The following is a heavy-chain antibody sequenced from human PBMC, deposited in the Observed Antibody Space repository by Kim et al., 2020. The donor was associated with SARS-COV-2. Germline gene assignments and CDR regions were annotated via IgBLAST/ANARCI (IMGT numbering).Heavy chain of an antibody. D-gene: IGHD3-16*02. V-gene: IGHV3-11*05. CDR3: VRVGCDYVWGSDRDYYYYYGMGV. J-gene: IGHJ6*04. CDR2: ISSSSSDT. CDR1: GFTFSDYY. Sequence: GGSLRLSCAASGFTFSDYYMSWIRQAPGKGLEWVSYISSSSSDTNYADSVKGRFTISRDNAKNSLYLQMNSLRAEDTAVYYCVRVGCDYVWGSDRDYYYYYGMGVWGRGTTLPVSS.